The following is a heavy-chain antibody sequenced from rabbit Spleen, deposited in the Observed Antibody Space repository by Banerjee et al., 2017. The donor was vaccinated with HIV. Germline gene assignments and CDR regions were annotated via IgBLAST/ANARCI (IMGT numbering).Heavy chain of an antibody. D-gene: IGHD8-1*01. CDR2: IYTGSSGST. CDR1: GIDFSGNSY. CDR3: ARDAGTSFSTYGMDL. J-gene: IGHJ6*01. Sequence: QQQLEESGGGLVKPGGTLTLTCTASGIDFSGNSYMCWVRQAPGKGLEWIVCIYTGSSGSTYYASWAKGRFTISKTSSTTVTLQMTSLTAADTATYFCARDAGTSFSTYGMDLWGPGTLVTVS. V-gene: IGHV1S45*01.